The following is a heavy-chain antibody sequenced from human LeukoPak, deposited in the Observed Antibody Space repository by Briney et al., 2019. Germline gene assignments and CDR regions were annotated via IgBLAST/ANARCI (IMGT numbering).Heavy chain of an antibody. V-gene: IGHV1-46*01. J-gene: IGHJ4*02. CDR2: INPSGGST. CDR3: ARAGGGWHRGFDY. Sequence: ASVKVSCKASGYTFTSYYMHWERQAPGQGLEWMGIINPSGGSTSYAQKFQGRVTMTRDTPTSTVYMELSSLRSEDTAVYYCARAGGGWHRGFDYWGQGTLVTVSS. D-gene: IGHD6-19*01. CDR1: GYTFTSYY.